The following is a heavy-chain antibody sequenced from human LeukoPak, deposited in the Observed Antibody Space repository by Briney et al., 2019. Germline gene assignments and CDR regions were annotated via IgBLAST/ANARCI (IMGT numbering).Heavy chain of an antibody. CDR3: AKDWLERENYYYYYGMDV. J-gene: IGHJ6*02. Sequence: GGSLRLSCAASGFTFDDYAMHWVRQAPGKGLEWVSLISGDGGSTYYADSVKGRFTISRDNSKNSLYLQMNSLRTEDTALYYCAKDWLERENYYYYYGMDVWGQGTTVTVSS. CDR1: GFTFDDYA. CDR2: ISGDGGST. V-gene: IGHV3-43*02. D-gene: IGHD1-1*01.